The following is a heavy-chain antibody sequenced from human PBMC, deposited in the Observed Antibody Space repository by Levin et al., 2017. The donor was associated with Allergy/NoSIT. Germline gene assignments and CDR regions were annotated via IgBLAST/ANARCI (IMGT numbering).Heavy chain of an antibody. CDR3: ASAPIVVVSTDYYYYGMDV. J-gene: IGHJ6*02. Sequence: SQTLSLTCAVYGGSFSGYYWSWLRQPPGKGLEWIGEINHSGSTNYNPSLKSRVTISVDTSKNQFSLKLSSVTAADTAVYYCASAPIVVVSTDYYYYGMDVWGQGTTVTVSS. CDR1: GGSFSGYY. V-gene: IGHV4-34*01. D-gene: IGHD2-15*01. CDR2: INHSGST.